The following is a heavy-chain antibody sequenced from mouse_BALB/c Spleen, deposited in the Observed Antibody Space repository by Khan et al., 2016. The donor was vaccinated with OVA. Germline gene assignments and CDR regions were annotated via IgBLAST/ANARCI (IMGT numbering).Heavy chain of an antibody. CDR2: ISYSGST. J-gene: IGHJ2*01. CDR3: ARSSSSSHFDY. Sequence: EVQLQEAGPGLVKPSQSLSLTCTVTGYSITSDYAWNWIRQFPGNKLEWMGYISYSGSTSYNASLKSRISITRDTSKNQFFLQLKSVTTEDTATXYCARSSSSSHFDYWGQGTTLTVSS. V-gene: IGHV3-2*02. CDR1: GYSITSDYA. D-gene: IGHD1-3*01.